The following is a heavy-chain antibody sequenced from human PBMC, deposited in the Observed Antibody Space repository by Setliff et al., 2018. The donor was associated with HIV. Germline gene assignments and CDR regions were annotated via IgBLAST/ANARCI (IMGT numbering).Heavy chain of an antibody. J-gene: IGHJ4*01. CDR1: GFSLATDGVS. V-gene: IGHV2-5*02. D-gene: IGHD3-10*01. CDR2: IYWDGDT. CDR3: AHVNSFRSVYFDS. Sequence: SGPTLVNPTETLTLTCAFSGFSLATDGVSLGWIRQPPGEGPDWLALIYWDGDTRYNPSRKGRLTVTMSTSNNHVVLMMSHMDPADTATYFCAHVNSFRSVYFDSWGEGMLVTVSS.